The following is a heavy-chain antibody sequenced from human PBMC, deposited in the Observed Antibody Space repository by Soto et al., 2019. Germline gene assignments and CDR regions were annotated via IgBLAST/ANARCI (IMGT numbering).Heavy chain of an antibody. CDR3: ATTSLSTMVRGVIGFGAFDI. D-gene: IGHD3-10*01. J-gene: IGHJ3*02. Sequence: GGSLRLSCAASGFTFSSYSMNWVRQAQGKGVEWVSYISSSSSTIYYADSVKGRFTISRDNAKNSLYLQMNSLRDEDTAVYYCATTSLSTMVRGVIGFGAFDIWGQGTMVTVSS. CDR2: ISSSSSTI. CDR1: GFTFSSYS. V-gene: IGHV3-48*02.